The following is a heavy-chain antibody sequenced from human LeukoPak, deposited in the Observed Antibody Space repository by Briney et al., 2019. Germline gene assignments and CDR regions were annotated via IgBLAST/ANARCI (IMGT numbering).Heavy chain of an antibody. CDR1: GFTFSSYW. V-gene: IGHV3-7*01. CDR3: ARDHGDTAMVSDY. CDR2: IKQDGSEK. J-gene: IGHJ4*02. Sequence: GGSLRLSCAASGFTFSSYWMSWVRQAPGKGLEWVANIKQDGSEKYYVDSVKGRFTISRDNAKNSLYLQMNRLRAEDTAVYYCARDHGDTAMVSDYWGQGTLVTVSS. D-gene: IGHD5-18*01.